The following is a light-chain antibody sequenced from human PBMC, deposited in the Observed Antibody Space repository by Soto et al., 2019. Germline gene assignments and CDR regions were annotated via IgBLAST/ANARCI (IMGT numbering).Light chain of an antibody. CDR3: QQTYSNPIT. V-gene: IGKV3-20*01. Sequence: IVLPHSHGPLSLSPCERSPLCRRASQSVSSSYLAWYQQKPGQAPRLLIYGASSRATGIPDRFSGSGSGTDFTLTISRLEPEDFATYYCQQTYSNPITFGQGTRLEIK. CDR2: GAS. J-gene: IGKJ5*01. CDR1: QSVSSSY.